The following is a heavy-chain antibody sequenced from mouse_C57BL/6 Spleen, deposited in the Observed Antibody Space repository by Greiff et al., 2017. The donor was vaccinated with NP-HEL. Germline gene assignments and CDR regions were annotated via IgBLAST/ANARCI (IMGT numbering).Heavy chain of an antibody. CDR2: IYPRSGNT. CDR1: GYTFTSYG. Sequence: VQLQQSGAELARPGASVKLSCKASGYTFTSYGISWVKQRTGQGLEWIGEIYPRSGNTYYNEKFKGKATLNADKSSSTAYMELRSLTSEDSAVYFCARLYYDYDGFAYWGQGTLVTVSA. V-gene: IGHV1-81*01. CDR3: ARLYYDYDGFAY. J-gene: IGHJ3*01. D-gene: IGHD2-4*01.